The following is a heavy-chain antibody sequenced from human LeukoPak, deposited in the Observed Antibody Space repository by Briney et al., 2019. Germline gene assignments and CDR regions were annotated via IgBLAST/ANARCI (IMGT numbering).Heavy chain of an antibody. Sequence: SVKVSCKASGGTFSSYAISWVRRAPGQGLEWMGGIIPIFGTANYAQKFQGRVTITTDESTSTAYMELSSLRSEDTAVYYCARRDYYDSSGYYHWGQGTLVTVSS. CDR1: GGTFSSYA. CDR3: ARRDYYDSSGYYH. V-gene: IGHV1-69*05. CDR2: IIPIFGTA. J-gene: IGHJ5*02. D-gene: IGHD3-22*01.